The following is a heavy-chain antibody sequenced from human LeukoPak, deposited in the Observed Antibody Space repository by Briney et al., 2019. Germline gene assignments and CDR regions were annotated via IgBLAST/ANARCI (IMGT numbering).Heavy chain of an antibody. Sequence: PGRSLRLSCAASGFTFDDYAMHWVRQAPGKGLEWVSGISWNSGSIGYADSVKGRFTISRDNSKNTLYLQMNSLRAEDTAVYYCAKDGIGGYDYVWGSYRSQYYFDYWGQGTLVTVSS. D-gene: IGHD3-16*02. J-gene: IGHJ4*02. CDR2: ISWNSGSI. CDR1: GFTFDDYA. V-gene: IGHV3-9*01. CDR3: AKDGIGGYDYVWGSYRSQYYFDY.